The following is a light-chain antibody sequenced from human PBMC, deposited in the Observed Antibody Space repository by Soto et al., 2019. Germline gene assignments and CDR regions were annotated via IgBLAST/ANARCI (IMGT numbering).Light chain of an antibody. V-gene: IGKV3-15*01. CDR2: GAS. CDR1: QSISSN. CDR3: QQYHNWPFT. J-gene: IGKJ5*01. Sequence: EIVMTQSPATLSVSPGERATLSCRASQSISSNLAWYQQKPGQAPRLLITGASTWASGFPARFSGSGSGTEFTLTISSLQSEDFAVYYCQQYHNWPFTFGQGTRLEIK.